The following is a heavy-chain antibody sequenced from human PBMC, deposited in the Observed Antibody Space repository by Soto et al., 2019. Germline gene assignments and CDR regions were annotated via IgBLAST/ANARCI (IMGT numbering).Heavy chain of an antibody. V-gene: IGHV3-21*06. J-gene: IGHJ4*02. D-gene: IGHD1-20*01. CDR3: ASDHNWSLDY. CDR2: IGRTRKYI. CDR1: GFTFDDYS. Sequence: GGSLRLSCAASGFTFDDYSMHWVRQAPGKGLEWVSYIGRTRKYIAYVDSVKGRFTISRDGAKNSVFLQMNSLRDEDTAVYYCASDHNWSLDYWGQGIPVTVSS.